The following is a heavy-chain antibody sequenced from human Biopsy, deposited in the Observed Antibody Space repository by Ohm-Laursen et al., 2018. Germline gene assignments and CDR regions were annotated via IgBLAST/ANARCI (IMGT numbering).Heavy chain of an antibody. J-gene: IGHJ5*02. CDR1: GGSISSSTPYY. CDR2: IYNTETT. Sequence: GTLSLTCTVSGGSISSSTPYYWAWLRQPPGKGLEWIGSIYNTETTFYNPSLKSRVTISVDASTNQFSLKVSSVTAADTALYFCARHPTGFWFDPWGHGTLVTVSS. CDR3: ARHPTGFWFDP. V-gene: IGHV4-39*01.